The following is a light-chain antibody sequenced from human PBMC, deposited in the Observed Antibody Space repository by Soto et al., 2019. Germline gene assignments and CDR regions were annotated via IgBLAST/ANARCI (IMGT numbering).Light chain of an antibody. Sequence: QSVLTQPPSVSGAPGQRVTISCTGSSSNIGAGYNVQWYQQLPGTAPKLLIYGDSNRPSGVPDRFSASKSGTSASLAITGLQAEDEADYYCAAWDDSLSGRVLFGGGTKLTVL. CDR2: GDS. J-gene: IGLJ2*01. CDR3: AAWDDSLSGRVL. CDR1: SSNIGAGYN. V-gene: IGLV1-40*01.